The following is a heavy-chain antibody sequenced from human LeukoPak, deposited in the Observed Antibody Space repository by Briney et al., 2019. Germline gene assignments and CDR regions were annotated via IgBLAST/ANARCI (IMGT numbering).Heavy chain of an antibody. D-gene: IGHD3-3*01. CDR1: GFTFSSYA. CDR2: ISGSGGST. V-gene: IGHV3-23*01. CDR3: AKDSTIFGVAPDY. Sequence: GGSLRLSCAASGFTFSSYAMSWVRQAPGKGLEWVSAISGSGGSTYYADSVKGRFTISRDNSKNTLYLQMNSLRAEDAAVYYCAKDSTIFGVAPDYWGQGTLVTVSS. J-gene: IGHJ4*02.